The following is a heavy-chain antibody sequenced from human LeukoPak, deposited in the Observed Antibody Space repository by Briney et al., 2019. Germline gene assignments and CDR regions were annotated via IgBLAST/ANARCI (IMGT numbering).Heavy chain of an antibody. D-gene: IGHD1-26*01. CDR1: GGSISSYY. Sequence: SETLSLTCTVPGGSISSYYWSWIRQPAGKGLEWIGRIYTSGSTNYNPSLESRITMSVDTSNNQFSLKLSSVTAADTAVYYCARCSGNYYNAFDIWGQGTMVTVSS. CDR3: ARCSGNYYNAFDI. CDR2: IYTSGST. V-gene: IGHV4-4*07. J-gene: IGHJ3*02.